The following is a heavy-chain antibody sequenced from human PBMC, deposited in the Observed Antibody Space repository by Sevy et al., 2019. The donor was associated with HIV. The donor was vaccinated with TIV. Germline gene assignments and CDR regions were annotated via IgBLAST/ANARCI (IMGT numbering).Heavy chain of an antibody. CDR2: MNPNSGNT. CDR1: GYTFTSYD. V-gene: IGHV1-8*01. Sequence: ASVKVSCKASGYTFTSYDINWERQATGRGLEWMGWMNPNSGNTGYAQKFQGRVTMTRNTSISTAYMELSSLRSEDTAVYYCAREGCGSGSYYNVAGCGVFDPWGQGTLVTVSS. D-gene: IGHD3-10*01. J-gene: IGHJ5*02. CDR3: AREGCGSGSYYNVAGCGVFDP.